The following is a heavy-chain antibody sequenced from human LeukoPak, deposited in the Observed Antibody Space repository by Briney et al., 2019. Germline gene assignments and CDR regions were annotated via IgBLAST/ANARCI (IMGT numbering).Heavy chain of an antibody. CDR1: GGSISSGDYY. D-gene: IGHD5-18*01. CDR3: ARGGVWLREVDY. V-gene: IGHV4-30-4*01. Sequence: SETLSLTCTVSGGSISSGDYYWSWIRQPPGKGLEWIGYIYYSGSTYYNPSLKSRVTISVDTSKNQFSPKLSSVTAADTAVYYCARGGVWLREVDYWGQGTLVTVSS. CDR2: IYYSGST. J-gene: IGHJ4*02.